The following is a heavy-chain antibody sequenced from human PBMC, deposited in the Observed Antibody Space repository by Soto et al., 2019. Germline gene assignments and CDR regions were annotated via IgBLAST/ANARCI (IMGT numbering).Heavy chain of an antibody. CDR2: IIPIFGTA. V-gene: IGHV1-69*12. Sequence: QVQLVQSGAEVKKPGSSVKVSCKASGGTFSSYAISWVRQAPGQGLEWMGGIIPIFGTANYAQKFQGRVTITAAESTSTAYMELSSSGSEASPVYYWARGRAEPWPYCGLDVWGKGTTGTVAS. J-gene: IGHJ6*04. D-gene: IGHD6-19*01. CDR3: ARGRAEPWPYCGLDV. CDR1: GGTFSSYA.